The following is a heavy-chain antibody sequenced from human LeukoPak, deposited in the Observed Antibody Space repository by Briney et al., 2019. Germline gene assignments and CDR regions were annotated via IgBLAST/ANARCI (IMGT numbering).Heavy chain of an antibody. CDR1: GFTFSSYA. V-gene: IGHV3-30*01. Sequence: GGSLRLSCAASGFTFSSYAMHWVRQAPGKGLEWVAVISYDGSNEYYADSVKGRFTISRDNSKNTLYLQMNSLRAEDTAVYYCARERFSSGWYGGYYFDYWGQGTLVTVSS. D-gene: IGHD6-19*01. CDR2: ISYDGSNE. J-gene: IGHJ4*02. CDR3: ARERFSSGWYGGYYFDY.